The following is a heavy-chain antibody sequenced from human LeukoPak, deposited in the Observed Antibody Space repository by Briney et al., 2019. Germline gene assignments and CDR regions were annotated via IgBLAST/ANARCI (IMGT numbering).Heavy chain of an antibody. Sequence: QAGGSLRLSCAASGFTFSSYEMNWVRQAPGKGLEWVSYISSSGRTIYYVDSVKGRFTISRTNAKNSLYLQMNSLRAADTAVYYCVRDFDYWGQGTLVTVSS. CDR1: GFTFSSYE. V-gene: IGHV3-48*03. J-gene: IGHJ4*02. CDR3: VRDFDY. CDR2: ISSSGRTI.